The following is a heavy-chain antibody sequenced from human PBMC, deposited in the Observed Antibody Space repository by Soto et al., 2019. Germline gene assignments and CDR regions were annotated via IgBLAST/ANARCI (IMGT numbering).Heavy chain of an antibody. V-gene: IGHV4-34*01. CDR3: ARRKKVVPAATRRAVFDY. CDR1: GGSFSGYY. D-gene: IGHD2-2*01. CDR2: INHSGST. Sequence: QVQLQQWGAGLLKPSETLSLTCAVYGGSFSGYYWSWIRQPPGKGLEWIGEINHSGSTNYNHYLKSRVTISVDTSKKQFSMKMSSVTAADTAVYYCARRKKVVPAATRRAVFDYWGQGTLVTVSS. J-gene: IGHJ4*02.